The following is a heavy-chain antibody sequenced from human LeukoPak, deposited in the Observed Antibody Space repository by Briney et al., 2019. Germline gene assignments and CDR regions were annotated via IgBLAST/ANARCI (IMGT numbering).Heavy chain of an antibody. CDR3: AKRYSYGLIHYYGMDV. J-gene: IGHJ6*02. CDR2: ISGSGGST. Sequence: GGSLRLSCAASGFTVTSHYMSWVRQAPGKGLEWVSAISGSGGSTYYADSVKGRFTISRDNSKNTLYLQMNSLRAEDTAVYYCAKRYSYGLIHYYGMDVWGQGTTVTVSS. V-gene: IGHV3-23*01. D-gene: IGHD5-18*01. CDR1: GFTVTSHY.